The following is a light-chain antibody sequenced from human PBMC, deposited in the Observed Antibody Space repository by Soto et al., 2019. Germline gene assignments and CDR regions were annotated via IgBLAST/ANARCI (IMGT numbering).Light chain of an antibody. CDR2: DAS. CDR3: QQHINWPLT. J-gene: IGKJ4*01. Sequence: EIELTPSPGTLALSPRGRATHSCRVSQSVSSSDLAWYQQKPGQAPRLLMYDASSRATGIPARFSGSGSGADFTLTISSLEPEDFALYYCQQHINWPLTFGGGTKVDIK. CDR1: QSVSSSD. V-gene: IGKV3D-20*02.